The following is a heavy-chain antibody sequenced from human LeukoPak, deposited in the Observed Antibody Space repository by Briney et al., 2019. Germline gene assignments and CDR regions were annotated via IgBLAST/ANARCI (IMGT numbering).Heavy chain of an antibody. J-gene: IGHJ6*03. V-gene: IGHV1-69*13. CDR2: IIPLFGTA. Sequence: GASVKVSCKASGGTFSSYAISWVRQAPGQGPEWLGGIIPLFGTANYAQKFQGRVTITADESTNTAYMELSSLRSEDTAVYYCARGLIVYYYYYMDVWGKGTTVTISS. D-gene: IGHD3-22*01. CDR1: GGTFSSYA. CDR3: ARGLIVYYYYYMDV.